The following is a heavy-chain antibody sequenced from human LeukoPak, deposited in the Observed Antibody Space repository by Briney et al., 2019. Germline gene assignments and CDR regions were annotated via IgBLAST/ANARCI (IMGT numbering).Heavy chain of an antibody. CDR2: ISASGGST. CDR3: VREGPRGLAFDI. Sequence: GGSLRLSCAASGFTFRSHDMSWVRQAPGKGLEWVSGISASGGSTFYADSVKGRFTISRGNSKNTLYLQMNGLRVEDTAVYYCVREGPRGLAFDIWGQGTVVTVSS. J-gene: IGHJ3*02. V-gene: IGHV3-23*01. CDR1: GFTFRSHD.